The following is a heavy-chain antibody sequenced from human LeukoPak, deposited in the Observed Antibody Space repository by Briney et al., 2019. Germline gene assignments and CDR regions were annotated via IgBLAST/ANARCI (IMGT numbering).Heavy chain of an antibody. J-gene: IGHJ4*02. Sequence: GGSLRLSCAASGFTVSSNYMSWVRQAPGKGLEWVSVIYSGGSTYYADSVKGRFTISRDNSKNTLYLQMNSLRAEDTAVYYCARADSSGPTTPSFDYWGQGTLVTVSS. CDR2: IYSGGST. CDR1: GFTVSSNY. D-gene: IGHD3-22*01. CDR3: ARADSSGPTTPSFDY. V-gene: IGHV3-53*01.